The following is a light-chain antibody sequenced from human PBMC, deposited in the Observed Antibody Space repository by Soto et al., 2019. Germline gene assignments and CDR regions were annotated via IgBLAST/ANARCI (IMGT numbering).Light chain of an antibody. V-gene: IGKV3-11*01. CDR1: QSVSSY. CDR3: QQRSNWPKT. J-gene: IGKJ1*01. Sequence: EIVLTQSPATLSLSPGERASLSCRASQSVSSYLAWYQQKPGQAPRLLIYDAPNRATGIPARFSGSGSGTDFTLTISSLEPEAFAVYYCQQRSNWPKTFGQGTKVDI. CDR2: DAP.